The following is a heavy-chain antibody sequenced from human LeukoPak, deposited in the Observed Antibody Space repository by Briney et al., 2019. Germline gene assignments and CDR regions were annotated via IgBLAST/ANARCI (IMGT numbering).Heavy chain of an antibody. CDR1: GFTFSSYW. Sequence: GGSLRLSCAASGFTFSSYWMSWVRQAPGKGLEWVANIKPDGSEKYYVDSVKGRFTISRDNAKNSLYLQMSSLRVEDTALYFCARHNPLWGYWGQGTLVTVSS. J-gene: IGHJ4*02. V-gene: IGHV3-7*04. CDR2: IKPDGSEK. D-gene: IGHD1-14*01. CDR3: ARHNPLWGY.